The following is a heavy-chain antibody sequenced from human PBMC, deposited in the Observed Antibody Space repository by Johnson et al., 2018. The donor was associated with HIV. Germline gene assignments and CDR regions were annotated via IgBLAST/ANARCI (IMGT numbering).Heavy chain of an antibody. J-gene: IGHJ3*02. CDR1: GFTVSSNY. Sequence: VQLVESGGGLVKPGGSLRLSCAASGFTVSSNYMNWVRQAPGKGLEWVANINQDGSETYYVGSVKGRFTISRDNAKNSLFLQMDSLRAEDTAVYFCARPPAYLYKAAFSIWGQGTMVTVSS. CDR3: ARPPAYLYKAAFSI. CDR2: INQDGSET. D-gene: IGHD3-16*02. V-gene: IGHV3-7*03.